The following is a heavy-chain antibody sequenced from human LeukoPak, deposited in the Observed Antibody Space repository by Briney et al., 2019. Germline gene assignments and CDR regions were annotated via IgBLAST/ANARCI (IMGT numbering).Heavy chain of an antibody. J-gene: IGHJ4*02. V-gene: IGHV4-59*01. D-gene: IGHD3-10*01. CDR1: GGSISSYY. Sequence: SETLSLTCTVSGGSISSYYWSWIRQPPGKGLEWIGYIYYSGSTNYNPSLRSRVTISVDTSKNQFSLKLSSVTAADTAVYYCAGYGSGSYEFDYWGQGTLVTVSS. CDR3: AGYGSGSYEFDY. CDR2: IYYSGST.